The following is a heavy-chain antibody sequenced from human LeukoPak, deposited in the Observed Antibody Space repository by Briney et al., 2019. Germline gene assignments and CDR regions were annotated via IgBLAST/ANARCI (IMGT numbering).Heavy chain of an antibody. V-gene: IGHV4-39*07. J-gene: IGHJ4*02. CDR2: IYYSGST. CDR3: ARVLSYSSSFSAWEGFFDY. Sequence: SETLSLTCTVSGGSISSNNYYWGWIRQPPGKGLEWIGSIYYSGSTYYNPSLKSRVTISVDTSKNQFSLKLSSVTAADTAVYYCARVLSYSSSFSAWEGFFDYWGQGTLVTVSS. CDR1: GGSISSNNYY. D-gene: IGHD6-6*01.